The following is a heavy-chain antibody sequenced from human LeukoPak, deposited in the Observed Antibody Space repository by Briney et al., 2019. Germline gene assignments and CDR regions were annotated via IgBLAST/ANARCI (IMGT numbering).Heavy chain of an antibody. CDR1: GYTLTELS. J-gene: IGHJ6*03. CDR3: ARWFGELLTPYYYYMDV. D-gene: IGHD3-10*01. V-gene: IGHV1-24*01. Sequence: ASVKVSCKVSGYTLTELSMHWVRQAPGKGLEWMGGFDPEDGETIYAQKFQGRVTMTEDTSTDTAYMELSSLRSDDTAVYYCARWFGELLTPYYYYMDVWGKGTTVTVSS. CDR2: FDPEDGET.